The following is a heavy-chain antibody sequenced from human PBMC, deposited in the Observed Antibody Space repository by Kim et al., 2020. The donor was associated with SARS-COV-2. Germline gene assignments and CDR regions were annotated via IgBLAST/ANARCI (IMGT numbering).Heavy chain of an antibody. CDR2: ISYDGGSQ. J-gene: IGHJ4*02. CDR3: ARVARGVIAGGHCDY. Sequence: GGSLRLSCAASGFTFYGYAMDWVRQAPGKGLEWVAVISYDGGSQYYADSVKGRFTISRDNSKNTVYLQMNSLRPEDTGIYYCARVARGVIAGGHCDYWGQGTLGTVSS. CDR1: GFTFYGYA. D-gene: IGHD3-10*01. V-gene: IGHV3-30*04.